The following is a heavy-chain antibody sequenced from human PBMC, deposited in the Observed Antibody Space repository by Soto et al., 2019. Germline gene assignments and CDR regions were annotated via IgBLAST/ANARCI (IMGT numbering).Heavy chain of an antibody. Sequence: PSETLSLTCTVSGGSISSGGYYWSWIRQHPGKGLEWIGYIYYSGSTYYNPSLKSRVTISVDTSKNQFSLKLSSVTAADTAVYYCASSITMVRGVTPHYYGMDVWGQGTTVTVSS. CDR2: IYYSGST. CDR1: GGSISSGGYY. D-gene: IGHD3-10*01. CDR3: ASSITMVRGVTPHYYGMDV. J-gene: IGHJ6*02. V-gene: IGHV4-31*03.